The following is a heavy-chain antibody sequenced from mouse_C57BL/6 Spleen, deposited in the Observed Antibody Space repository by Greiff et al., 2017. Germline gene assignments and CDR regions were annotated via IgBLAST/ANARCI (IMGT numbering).Heavy chain of an antibody. V-gene: IGHV3-6*01. CDR3: ARDRDFAY. Sequence: DVKLQESGPGLVKPSQSLSLTCSVTGYSITSGYYWNWIRQFPGNKLEWMGYISYDGSNNYNPSLKNRISITRDTSKNQFFLKLNSVTTEDTATYYCARDRDFAYWGQGTLVTVSA. J-gene: IGHJ3*01. CDR2: ISYDGSN. CDR1: GYSITSGYY.